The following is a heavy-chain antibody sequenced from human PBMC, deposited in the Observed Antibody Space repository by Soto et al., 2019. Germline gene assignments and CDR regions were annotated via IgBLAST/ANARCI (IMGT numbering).Heavy chain of an antibody. CDR1: GFTFSSYA. Sequence: RLSCAPSGFTFSSYAMSWVRQAPGKGLEWVSAISATAASTYYADSVKGRFTISRDNSKNTLYVQMNSLRAEDTAIYYCAKLGAYSTSAIDSWGQGALVTVSS. CDR2: ISATAAST. D-gene: IGHD5-18*01. V-gene: IGHV3-23*01. CDR3: AKLGAYSTSAIDS. J-gene: IGHJ4*02.